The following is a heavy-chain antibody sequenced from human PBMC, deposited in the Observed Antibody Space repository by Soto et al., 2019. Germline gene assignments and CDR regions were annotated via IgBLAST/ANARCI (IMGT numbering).Heavy chain of an antibody. V-gene: IGHV5-51*01. D-gene: IGHD6-6*01. Sequence: PGESLKISCKGTGYRFASYWIAWVRQMPGKGLEWMGITYPGDSDTRYSPSFQGLVTMSVDKSSNTAYPQWSSLKASDTAIYYCARQGSSGYYYYGMDVWGQGTTVTVSS. CDR3: ARQGSSGYYYYGMDV. CDR2: TYPGDSDT. J-gene: IGHJ6*02. CDR1: GYRFASYW.